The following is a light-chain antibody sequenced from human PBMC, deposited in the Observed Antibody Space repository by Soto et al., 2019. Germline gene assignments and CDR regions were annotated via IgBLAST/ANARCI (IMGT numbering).Light chain of an antibody. Sequence: QSALTQPASVSGSPGQSITIPCIGSSTDLESYNFVSWYQIHPGKAPKLIIFEVANRPSDVSLSFSDSKSGNTASLTISSLQAEDEADYHCCSYATGGTLVFGGGTKVTVL. CDR2: EVA. J-gene: IGLJ3*02. CDR1: STDLESYNF. CDR3: CSYATGGTLV. V-gene: IGLV2-23*02.